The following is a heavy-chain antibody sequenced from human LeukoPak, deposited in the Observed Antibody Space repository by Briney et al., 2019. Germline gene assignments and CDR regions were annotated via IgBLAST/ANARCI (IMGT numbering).Heavy chain of an antibody. CDR1: GGSISSGGYS. V-gene: IGHV4-30-2*01. D-gene: IGHD2-2*01. J-gene: IGHJ6*02. CDR2: IYYSGST. CDR3: ARLSATPSYYYGMDV. Sequence: PSETLSLTCAVSGGSISSGGYSWSSIRQPPGKGLEWIGYIYYSGSTYYNPSLKSRVTISVDRSKNQFSLKLSSVTAADTAVYYCARLSATPSYYYGMDVWGQGTTVTVSS.